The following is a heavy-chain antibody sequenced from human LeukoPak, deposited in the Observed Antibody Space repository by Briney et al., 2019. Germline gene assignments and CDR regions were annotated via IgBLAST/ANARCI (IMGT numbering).Heavy chain of an antibody. CDR2: INPSGGST. CDR1: GYTFTSYY. CDR3: AREARLLWFGELFEYYYYVDV. Sequence: ASVKVSCKASGYTFTSYYMHWVRQAPGQGLEWMGIINPSGGSTSYAQKFQGRVTMTRNTSISTAYMELSSLRSEDTAVYYCAREARLLWFGELFEYYYYVDVWGKGTTVTISS. V-gene: IGHV1-46*01. D-gene: IGHD3-10*01. J-gene: IGHJ6*03.